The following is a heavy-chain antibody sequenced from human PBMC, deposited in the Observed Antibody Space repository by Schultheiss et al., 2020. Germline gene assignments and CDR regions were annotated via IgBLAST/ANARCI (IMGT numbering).Heavy chain of an antibody. V-gene: IGHV5-10-1*01. CDR2: IDPSDSYT. D-gene: IGHD3-3*01. CDR1: GYSFTSYW. Sequence: VESLKISCKGSGYSFTSYWIGWVRQMPGKGLEWMGRIDPSDSYTNYSPSFQGHVTISADKSISTAYLQWSSLKASDTAMYYCARATYYDFWSGSANWFDPWGKGTLVTVPS. J-gene: IGHJ5*02. CDR3: ARATYYDFWSGSANWFDP.